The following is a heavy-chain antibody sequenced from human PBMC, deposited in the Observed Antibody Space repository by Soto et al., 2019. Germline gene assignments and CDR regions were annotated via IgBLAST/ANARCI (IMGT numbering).Heavy chain of an antibody. CDR1: GFTFSSYA. CDR3: ARADGSGYGMDV. J-gene: IGHJ6*02. D-gene: IGHD2-15*01. Sequence: GGSLRLSCAASGFTFSSYAMHWVRQAPGKGLEWVAVISYDGSNKYYADSVKGRFTISRDNSKNTLYLQMNSLRAEDTAVYYCARADGSGYGMDVWGQGTTVTVSS. CDR2: ISYDGSNK. V-gene: IGHV3-30-3*01.